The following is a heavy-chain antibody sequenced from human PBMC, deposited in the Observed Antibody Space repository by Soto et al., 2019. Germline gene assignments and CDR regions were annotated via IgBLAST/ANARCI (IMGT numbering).Heavy chain of an antibody. D-gene: IGHD3-9*01. CDR1: GGSIRSYY. J-gene: IGHJ5*02. V-gene: IGHV6-1*01. Sequence: SETLSLTCTVSGGSIRSYYWNWIRQSPSRGLEWLGRTYFRSKWYNDYAISVKSRITINPDTSKNQFSLLLNSVTPEDTAVYYCARVSFDHFVHWFDPWGQGTLVTVSS. CDR3: ARVSFDHFVHWFDP. CDR2: TYFRSKWYN.